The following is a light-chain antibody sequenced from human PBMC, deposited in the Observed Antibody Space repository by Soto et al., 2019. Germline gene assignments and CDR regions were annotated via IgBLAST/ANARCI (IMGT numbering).Light chain of an antibody. CDR1: QTVSSNY. CDR2: GAS. CDR3: QQYGSSPPWT. J-gene: IGKJ1*01. Sequence: EIVLTQSPDTLSLSPGERATLSCSASQTVSSNYLAWYQQNPGQAPRLLIYGASSRATGIPDRFSGSGSGTDFTLTISRLEPEDFAVYYCQQYGSSPPWTFGQGTKVDIK. V-gene: IGKV3-20*01.